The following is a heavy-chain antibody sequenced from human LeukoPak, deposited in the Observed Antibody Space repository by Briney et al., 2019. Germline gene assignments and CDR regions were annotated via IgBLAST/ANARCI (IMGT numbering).Heavy chain of an antibody. J-gene: IGHJ4*02. CDR1: GFTFSSYA. D-gene: IGHD3-22*01. Sequence: GRSLRLSCAASGFTFSSYALHWVRQAPGKGLEWVAVISYDGSNKYYADSVKGRFTISRDNSKNTLYLQMNSLRAEDTAVYYCARDRYYYDSSGYYQDFDYWGQGTLVTVSS. CDR2: ISYDGSNK. CDR3: ARDRYYYDSSGYYQDFDY. V-gene: IGHV3-30*01.